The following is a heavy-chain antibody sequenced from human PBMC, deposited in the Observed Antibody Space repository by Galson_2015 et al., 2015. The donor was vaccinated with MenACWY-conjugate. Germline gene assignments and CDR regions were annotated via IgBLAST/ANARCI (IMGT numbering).Heavy chain of an antibody. CDR3: AQGAWSRWFDP. Sequence: SLRLSCAASGITFSSYAMSWVRQAPGKGLEWVSSISNTGGTTYYADSVKGRFTISRDNSKNTLYLQMNSLRAGDTAVYYCAQGAWSRWFDPWGQGTLVIVSS. V-gene: IGHV3-23*01. CDR2: ISNTGGTT. CDR1: GITFSSYA. J-gene: IGHJ5*02. D-gene: IGHD3-3*01.